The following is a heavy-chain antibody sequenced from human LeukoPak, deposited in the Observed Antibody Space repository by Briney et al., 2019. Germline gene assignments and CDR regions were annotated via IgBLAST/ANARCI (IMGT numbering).Heavy chain of an antibody. V-gene: IGHV3-74*01. D-gene: IGHD6-6*01. Sequence: GGSLRLSCAASGFTFSSYWMHWVRQAPGKGLVWVSRINSDGSSTSYADSVKGRFTISRDNAKNTLYLQMNSLRAEDTAVYYCAVSIAARPGLDYWGQGTLVTVSS. CDR3: AVSIAARPGLDY. J-gene: IGHJ4*02. CDR2: INSDGSST. CDR1: GFTFSSYW.